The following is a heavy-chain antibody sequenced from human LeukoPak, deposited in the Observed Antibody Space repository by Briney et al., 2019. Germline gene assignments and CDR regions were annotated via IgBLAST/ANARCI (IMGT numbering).Heavy chain of an antibody. J-gene: IGHJ3*02. CDR2: ISSSGSTI. D-gene: IGHD3-10*01. Sequence: GGSLRLSCAASGFTFSSYEMNWVRQAPGKGLEWVSYISSSGSTIYYADSVKGRFTISRDNAKNSLYLQMNSLRAEDTAVYYCARDLDPVGLVVRGVILAFDIWGQGTMVTVSS. CDR3: ARDLDPVGLVVRGVILAFDI. V-gene: IGHV3-48*03. CDR1: GFTFSSYE.